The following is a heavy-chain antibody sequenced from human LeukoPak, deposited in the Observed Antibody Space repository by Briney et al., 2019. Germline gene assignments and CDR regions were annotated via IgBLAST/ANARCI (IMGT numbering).Heavy chain of an antibody. CDR1: GFTFSSYW. V-gene: IGHV3-7*01. D-gene: IGHD2-2*01. CDR2: IKQDGSEK. CDR3: AREGDVVVPAASTDY. J-gene: IGHJ4*02. Sequence: GGSLRLSCAASGFTFSSYWMSWVRQAPGKGLEWVANIKQDGSEKYYVDSVKGRFTISRDNAKNSLYLQMNSLRAEDTAVYYCAREGDVVVPAASTDYWGQRTLVTVSS.